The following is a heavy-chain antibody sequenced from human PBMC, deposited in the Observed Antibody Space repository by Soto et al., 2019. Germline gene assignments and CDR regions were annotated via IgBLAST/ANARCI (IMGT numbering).Heavy chain of an antibody. CDR3: AREGIQLWLRTGYYYYGMDV. V-gene: IGHV3-48*04. CDR1: GFTFSSYS. CDR2: ISSSSSTI. Sequence: RGSLRLSCAASGFTFSSYSMNWVRQAPGKGLEWVSYISSSSSTIYYADSVKGRFTISRDNAKNSLYLQMNSLRAEDTAVYYCAREGIQLWLRTGYYYYGMDVWGQGTTVTVSS. D-gene: IGHD5-18*01. J-gene: IGHJ6*02.